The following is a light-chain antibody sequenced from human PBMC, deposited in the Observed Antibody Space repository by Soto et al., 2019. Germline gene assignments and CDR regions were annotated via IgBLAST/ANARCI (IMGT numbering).Light chain of an antibody. CDR1: QTVSRDY. J-gene: IGKJ4*01. Sequence: EIVLTQSPGTLSLSQGERATLSCRASQTVSRDYLAWYQQKPGQAPRILIYGASSRAPGIPDRFSGSGSGTAFTLTVSGLEPEDFAVDYCQQYGSSPTFGGGTKVEIK. V-gene: IGKV3-20*01. CDR2: GAS. CDR3: QQYGSSPT.